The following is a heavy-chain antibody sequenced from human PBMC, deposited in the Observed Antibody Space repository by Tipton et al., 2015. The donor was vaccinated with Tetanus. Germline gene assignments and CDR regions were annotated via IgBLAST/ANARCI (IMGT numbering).Heavy chain of an antibody. CDR2: IYYSGST. V-gene: IGHV4-59*01. J-gene: IGHJ4*02. CDR1: GGSISSYH. D-gene: IGHD2-15*01. Sequence: TLSLTCTVSGGSISSYHWSWIRQPPGKGLEWIGYIYYSGSTNYNPFLKSRVTISVDTSKNQFSLKLSSVTAADTAVYYCARGGLGEVGYWGQGTLVTVSS. CDR3: ARGGLGEVGY.